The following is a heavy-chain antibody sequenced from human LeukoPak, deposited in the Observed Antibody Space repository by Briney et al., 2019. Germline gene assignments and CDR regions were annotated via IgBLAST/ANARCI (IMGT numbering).Heavy chain of an antibody. CDR1: GLTFSSAS. J-gene: IGHJ4*02. Sequence: GGSLRLSCVVSGLTFSSASMAWVRQAPGKGLEWVGFVRSQAHGGTTDYAASLKGRFAISRDDSKSIAYLQMDSLETEDTAVYYCNGFSSSWYSPPLWGQGTLVTVSS. V-gene: IGHV3-49*04. CDR2: VRSQAHGGTT. CDR3: NGFSSSWYSPPL. D-gene: IGHD6-13*01.